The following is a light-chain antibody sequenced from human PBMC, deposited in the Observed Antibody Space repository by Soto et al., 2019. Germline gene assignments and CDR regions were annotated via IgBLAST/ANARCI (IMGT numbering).Light chain of an antibody. CDR1: QIIIRY. CDR3: QQYYSYPRT. CDR2: AAS. V-gene: IGKV1-8*01. J-gene: IGKJ1*01. Sequence: IQMTQSPSSLSASVGDRVTITFRTSQIIIRYLNWYQQKPGKAPKLLIYAASTLQSGVPSRFSGSGSGTDFTLTISCLQSEDFATYYCQQYYSYPRTFGQGTKVDI.